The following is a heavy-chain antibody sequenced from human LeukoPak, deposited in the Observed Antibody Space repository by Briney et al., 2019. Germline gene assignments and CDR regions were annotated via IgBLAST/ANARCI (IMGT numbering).Heavy chain of an antibody. CDR2: ISVNKGNT. CDR1: GYTFTSNG. J-gene: IGHJ4*02. Sequence: ASVKVSWKASGYTFTSNGISWVRHAPGQGLERKGWISVNKGNTNYAQKLQGRVTMTTDPSTSTAYMEQRSLRSDDTAVYYCARAPYYDFWSGYSKYYFDYWGQGTLVTVSS. CDR3: ARAPYYDFWSGYSKYYFDY. D-gene: IGHD3-3*01. V-gene: IGHV1-18*01.